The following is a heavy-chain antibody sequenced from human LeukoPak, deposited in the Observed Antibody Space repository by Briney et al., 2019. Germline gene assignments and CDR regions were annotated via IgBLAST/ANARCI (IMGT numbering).Heavy chain of an antibody. J-gene: IGHJ3*02. CDR1: GGSISSSY. Sequence: SETLSLTCTASGGSISSSYWNWIRQFAGKELEWIAIIYPSGGTNHNPSLKSRVTMSVDMSKNQFSLKVNSVTAADTAIYYCATKTAGGAFDIWGQGTMVTVSS. CDR3: ATKTAGGAFDI. D-gene: IGHD1-1*01. V-gene: IGHV4-4*07. CDR2: IYPSGGT.